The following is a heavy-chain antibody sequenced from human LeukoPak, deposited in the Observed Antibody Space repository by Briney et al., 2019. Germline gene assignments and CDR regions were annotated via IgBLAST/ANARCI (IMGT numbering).Heavy chain of an antibody. CDR3: ARSYDSSGPHFDY. CDR1: GGSISSGGYY. D-gene: IGHD3-22*01. J-gene: IGHJ4*02. V-gene: IGHV4-31*03. CDR2: IYYSGST. Sequence: SETLSLTCTVSGGSISSGGYYWSWIRQHPGKGLEWIGYIYYSGSTYYNPSLKSRVTISVDTSKNQFSLKLSSVTAADTALYYCARSYDSSGPHFDYWGQGTLVTVSS.